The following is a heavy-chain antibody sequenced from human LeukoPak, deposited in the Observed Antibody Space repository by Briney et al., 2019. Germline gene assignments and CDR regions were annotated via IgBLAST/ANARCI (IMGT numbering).Heavy chain of an antibody. V-gene: IGHV1-69*04. Sequence: SVTVSCKASGGTFSSYAISWVRQAPGQGLEWMGRIIPILGIANYAQKFQGRVTITADKSTSTAYMELSSLRSEDTAVYYCARVKQWRYYYYGMDVWGQGTTVTVSS. D-gene: IGHD6-19*01. CDR1: GGTFSSYA. CDR3: ARVKQWRYYYYGMDV. CDR2: IIPILGIA. J-gene: IGHJ6*02.